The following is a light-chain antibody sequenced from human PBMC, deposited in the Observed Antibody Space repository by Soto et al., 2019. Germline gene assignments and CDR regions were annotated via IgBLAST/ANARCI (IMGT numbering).Light chain of an antibody. CDR2: DVT. CDR3: SSFTSSITYV. CDR1: SSDVGGHNA. Sequence: QSALTQPASVSGSPGQSITISCTGTSSDVGGHNAVSWYRQDPGKAPKLVIYDVTNRPSGVSNRFSGSKSGNTASLTISGLQTEDEADYYCSSFTSSITYVFGTGTQLPS. V-gene: IGLV2-14*01. J-gene: IGLJ1*01.